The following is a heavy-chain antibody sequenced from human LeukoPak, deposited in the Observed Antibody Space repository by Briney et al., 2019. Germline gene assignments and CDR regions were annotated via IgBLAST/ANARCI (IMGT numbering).Heavy chain of an antibody. CDR3: ARDRHSGSYYFDY. J-gene: IGHJ4*02. CDR1: GFTFSSYS. D-gene: IGHD1-26*01. Sequence: GGSLRLSCAASGFTFSSYSMNWVRQAPGKGLEWVSYISSSSSTIYYADSVKGRFTISRDNAKNSLYLQMNSLRAEDTAVYYCARDRHSGSYYFDYWGQGTLVTVSS. V-gene: IGHV3-48*01. CDR2: ISSSSSTI.